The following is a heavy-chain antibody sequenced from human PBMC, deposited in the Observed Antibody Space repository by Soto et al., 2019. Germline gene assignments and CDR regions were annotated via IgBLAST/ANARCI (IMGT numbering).Heavy chain of an antibody. CDR3: ARVEGRAIAAAGWFDP. D-gene: IGHD6-13*01. Sequence: VQLVASGGGLVQPGGSLRLSCAASGLTFSSYEMNWVRQAPGKGLEWVSYISSSGSTIYYADSVKGRFTISRDNAKNSLYLQMNSLRAEDTAVYYCARVEGRAIAAAGWFDPWGQGTLVTVSS. V-gene: IGHV3-48*03. CDR1: GLTFSSYE. CDR2: ISSSGSTI. J-gene: IGHJ5*02.